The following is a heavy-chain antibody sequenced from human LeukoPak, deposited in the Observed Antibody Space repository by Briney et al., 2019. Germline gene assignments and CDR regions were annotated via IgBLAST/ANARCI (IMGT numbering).Heavy chain of an antibody. CDR3: ARGKLLGEFDY. CDR1: GLTFRSYW. CDR2: INQDGSEK. Sequence: GGSLRLSCAVSGLTFRSYWMSWVRQAPGKGLEWVANINQDGSEKYFVDSVKGRFTISRDNAKNSLHLQMNTLRAEDTAVYYCARGKLLGEFDYWGQGTLVTVSS. D-gene: IGHD4-23*01. J-gene: IGHJ4*02. V-gene: IGHV3-7*01.